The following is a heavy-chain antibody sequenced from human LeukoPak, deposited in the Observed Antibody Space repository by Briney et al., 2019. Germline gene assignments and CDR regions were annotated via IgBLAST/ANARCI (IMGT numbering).Heavy chain of an antibody. CDR3: ARGGAYSNYFDY. J-gene: IGHJ4*02. D-gene: IGHD4-11*01. CDR2: INPSGGST. Sequence: ASVKVSCKASGYTFTSYYMHWVRQAPGQGLEWMGIINPSGGSTSYAQKFQGRVTMTRDMSTSTAYMELRSLRSDDTAVYYCARGGAYSNYFDYWGQGTLVTVSS. V-gene: IGHV1-46*01. CDR1: GYTFTSYY.